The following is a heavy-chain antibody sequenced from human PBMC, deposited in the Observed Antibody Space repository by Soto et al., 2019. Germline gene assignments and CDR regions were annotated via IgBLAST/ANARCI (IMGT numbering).Heavy chain of an antibody. Sequence: QVQLQESGPGLVKPSETLSLTCTVSGGSISSYYWSWIRQPPGKGLEWIGYIYYSGSTNYNPSLTSRVTISVDTSKNKCSLKLSSVTAADTAVYYCGGMRLPDYYYYYGMAVWGQGTTVTVSS. J-gene: IGHJ6*02. CDR3: GGMRLPDYYYYYGMAV. CDR1: GGSISSYY. D-gene: IGHD3-16*01. V-gene: IGHV4-59*01. CDR2: IYYSGST.